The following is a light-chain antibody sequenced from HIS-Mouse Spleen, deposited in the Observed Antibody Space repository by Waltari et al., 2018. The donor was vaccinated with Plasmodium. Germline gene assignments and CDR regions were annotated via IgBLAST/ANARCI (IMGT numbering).Light chain of an antibody. V-gene: IGKV3-11*01. CDR3: QQRSNWPRVLT. CDR2: DAS. CDR1: QSVSSY. Sequence: TQSPSTLSASVGDRVNITCRASQSVSSYLAWYQQKPGQAPRLLIYDASNRATGIPARFSGSGSGTDFTLTISSLEPEDFAVYYCQQRSNWPRVLTFGGGTKVEIK. J-gene: IGKJ4*01.